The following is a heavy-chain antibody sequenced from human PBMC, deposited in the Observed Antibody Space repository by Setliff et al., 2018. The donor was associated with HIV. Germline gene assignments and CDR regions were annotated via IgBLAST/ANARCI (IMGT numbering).Heavy chain of an antibody. Sequence: GGSLRLSCVASGFTFSNSWIHWVRHAPGKGLMWVSRIRGDGRSTNYADSVKGRFTISRDNAKNTVYLQMNSLRAEDTAVYYCARDVFRDIVVVPAAITEDGYWGQGTLVTVSS. D-gene: IGHD2-2*01. CDR2: IRGDGRST. J-gene: IGHJ4*02. CDR3: ARDVFRDIVVVPAAITEDGY. V-gene: IGHV3-74*01. CDR1: GFTFSNSW.